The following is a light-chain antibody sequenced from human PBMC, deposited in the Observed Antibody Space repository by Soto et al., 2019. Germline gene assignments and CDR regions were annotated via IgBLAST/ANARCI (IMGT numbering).Light chain of an antibody. CDR1: QSISTW. J-gene: IGKJ2*01. CDR3: QQYNSYPYN. Sequence: DIQMTQSPSTLSASVRDRVTITCRASQSISTWLAWYQQKPGKAPKLLMYKASDLESGVPSRFSGSGSGTEFTLTISSLQPDDFATYYCQQYNSYPYNFGQGTKV. V-gene: IGKV1-5*03. CDR2: KAS.